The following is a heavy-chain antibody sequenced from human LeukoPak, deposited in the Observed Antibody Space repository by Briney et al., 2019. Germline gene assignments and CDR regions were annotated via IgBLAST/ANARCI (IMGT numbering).Heavy chain of an antibody. D-gene: IGHD3-16*02. Sequence: SETLSLTCAVYGGSFSGYYWGWIRQPPGKGLEWIGSLYHTGSACYNPSLKSRVTISMDVSKNHFSLKLSSVTAADTAVYYCARTYDYVWGSYRSHSFDSWGQGTLVTVSS. J-gene: IGHJ4*02. V-gene: IGHV4-34*01. CDR3: ARTYDYVWGSYRSHSFDS. CDR2: LYHTGSA. CDR1: GGSFSGYY.